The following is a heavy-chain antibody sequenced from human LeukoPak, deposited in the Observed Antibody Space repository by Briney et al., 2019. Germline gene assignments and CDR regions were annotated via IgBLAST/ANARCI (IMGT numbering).Heavy chain of an antibody. CDR2: IYYSGST. V-gene: IGHV4-31*11. CDR1: GGSISSGGYY. J-gene: IGHJ4*02. D-gene: IGHD3-10*01. Sequence: SETLSLTCAVSGGSISSGGYYWSWIRQHPGKGLEWIGYIYYSGSTYYNLSLKSRVTISVDTSKNQFSLKLSSVTAADTAVYYCARGWYYGSGSYPLFDYWGQGTLVTVSS. CDR3: ARGWYYGSGSYPLFDY.